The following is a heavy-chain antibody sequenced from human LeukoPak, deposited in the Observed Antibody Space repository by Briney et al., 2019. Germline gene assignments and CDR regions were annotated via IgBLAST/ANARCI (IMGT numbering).Heavy chain of an antibody. CDR3: ARDRIVVVPAAIRGDYYYYGMDV. CDR2: INHSGST. V-gene: IGHV4-34*01. CDR1: GGSFSGYY. J-gene: IGHJ6*02. Sequence: SETLSLTCAVYGGSFSGYYWSWIRQPPGKGLEWIGEINHSGSTNYNPSLKSRVTISVDTSKNQFSLKLSSVTAADTAVYYCARDRIVVVPAAIRGDYYYYGMDVWGQGTTVTVSS. D-gene: IGHD2-2*02.